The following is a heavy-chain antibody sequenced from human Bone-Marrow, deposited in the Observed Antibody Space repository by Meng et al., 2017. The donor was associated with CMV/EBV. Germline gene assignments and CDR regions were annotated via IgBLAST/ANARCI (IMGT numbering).Heavy chain of an antibody. CDR1: GFTVSSNY. CDR2: IYSGGST. D-gene: IGHD3-3*01. CDR3: ASETYYDFWSGYYS. Sequence: GESLKISCAASGFTVSSNYMSWVRQAPGKGLEWVSVIYSGGSTYYADSVKGRFTISRDNSKNTLYLQMNSLRAGDTAVYYCASETYYDFWSGYYSWGQGTLVTVSS. V-gene: IGHV3-66*02. J-gene: IGHJ4*02.